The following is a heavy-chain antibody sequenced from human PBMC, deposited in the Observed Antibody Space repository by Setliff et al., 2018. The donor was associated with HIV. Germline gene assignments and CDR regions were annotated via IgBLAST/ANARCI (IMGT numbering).Heavy chain of an antibody. CDR3: ARPLTTSYNFWGDAFAI. CDR1: GGSFSGYY. J-gene: IGHJ3*02. D-gene: IGHD3-3*01. Sequence: PSETLSLTCTVYGGSFSGYYWSWIRQPPGMGLEWIGEINQSENTNYNPSLKSRVTISADPSKNQFSLKLSSVTAADTAVYFCARPLTTSYNFWGDAFAIWGPGKMVTVSS. CDR2: INQSENT. V-gene: IGHV4-34*01.